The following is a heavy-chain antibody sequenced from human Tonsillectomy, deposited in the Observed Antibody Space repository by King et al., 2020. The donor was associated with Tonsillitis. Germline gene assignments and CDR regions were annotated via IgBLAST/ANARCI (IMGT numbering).Heavy chain of an antibody. CDR3: TTQRCSGGSCSKYYYYYGMDV. D-gene: IGHD2-15*01. V-gene: IGHV3-15*01. J-gene: IGHJ6*02. Sequence: VQLVESGGGLVKPGGSLRLSCAASGFTFSNAWMSWVRQAPGKGLEWVGRIKSKTDGGTTDYAAPVKGRFTISRDDSKNTLYLQMNSLKTEDTAVYYCTTQRCSGGSCSKYYYYYGMDVWGQGTTVTVSS. CDR1: GFTFSNAW. CDR2: IKSKTDGGTT.